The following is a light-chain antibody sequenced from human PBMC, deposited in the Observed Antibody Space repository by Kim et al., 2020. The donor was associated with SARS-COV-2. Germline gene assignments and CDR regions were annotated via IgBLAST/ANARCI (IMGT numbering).Light chain of an antibody. V-gene: IGKV1-33*01. CDR2: DAS. CDR3: QQYHNLPWT. Sequence: ASVGERVTITCQASQDISNHLNWYQQKPGKAPKVLIYDASNLETGFPSRFSGSRSGTDFNFTISSLQPEDITTYYCQQYHNLPWTFGQGTKVDIK. J-gene: IGKJ1*01. CDR1: QDISNH.